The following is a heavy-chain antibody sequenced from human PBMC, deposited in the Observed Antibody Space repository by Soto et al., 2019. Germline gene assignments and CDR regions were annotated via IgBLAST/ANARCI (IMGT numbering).Heavy chain of an antibody. Sequence: QVQLVESGGGVVQPVRSLRLSCAASGFTFSSYGMHWVRQAPGKGLEWVAVISYDGSNKYYADSLKGRFTVSRDNSKNTLNLQMISVRAEDTDVYYCVKDGSSGWPYYYGMDVWGQGTTVTVSS. D-gene: IGHD6-19*01. CDR3: VKDGSSGWPYYYGMDV. J-gene: IGHJ6*02. CDR2: ISYDGSNK. V-gene: IGHV3-30*18. CDR1: GFTFSSYG.